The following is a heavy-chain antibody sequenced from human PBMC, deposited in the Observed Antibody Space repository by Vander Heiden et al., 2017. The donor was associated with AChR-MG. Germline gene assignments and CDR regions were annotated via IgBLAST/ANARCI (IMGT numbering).Heavy chain of an antibody. CDR3: AKADPFLEWLWGVYMDV. D-gene: IGHD3-3*01. V-gene: IGHV3-23*01. Sequence: EVQLLESGGGLVQPGGSLRLSCAASGFTFSSYAMSWVRQAPGKGLEWVSAISGSGGSTYYADSVKGRFTISRDNSKNTLYLQMNSLRAEDTAVYYCAKADPFLEWLWGVYMDVWGKGTTVTVSS. CDR1: GFTFSSYA. J-gene: IGHJ6*03. CDR2: ISGSGGST.